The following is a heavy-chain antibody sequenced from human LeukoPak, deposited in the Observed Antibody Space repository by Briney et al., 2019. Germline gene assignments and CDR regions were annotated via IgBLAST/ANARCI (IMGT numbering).Heavy chain of an antibody. J-gene: IGHJ4*02. D-gene: IGHD5-24*01. CDR3: ARAWLQLKYYFDY. V-gene: IGHV3-23*01. CDR2: ISGSGCST. Sequence: XAISGSGCSTYYADSVKGRFTISRDNSKNTLYLQMNSLRAEDTAVYYCARAWLQLKYYFDYWGQETLVTVSS.